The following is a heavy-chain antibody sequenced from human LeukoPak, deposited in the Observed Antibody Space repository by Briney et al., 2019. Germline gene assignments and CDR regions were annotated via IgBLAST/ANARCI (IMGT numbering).Heavy chain of an antibody. CDR1: GYTLTELP. V-gene: IGHV1-24*01. J-gene: IGHJ4*02. CDR2: FDPEDGET. CDR3: ATVRTVVTFPHFDY. Sequence: ASVKVSCKVSGYTLTELPMHWVRQAPGKGLEWMGGFDPEDGETIYAQKFQGRVTMTEDTSTDTAYMELSSLRSEDTAVYYCATVRTVVTFPHFDYWGQGTLVTVSS. D-gene: IGHD4-23*01.